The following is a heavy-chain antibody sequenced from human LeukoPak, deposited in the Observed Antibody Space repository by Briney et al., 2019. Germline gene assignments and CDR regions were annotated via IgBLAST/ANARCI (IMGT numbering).Heavy chain of an antibody. Sequence: SETLSLTCRVSGGSLSTYYWTWTRQPPGKGREWIGYSHLSGSAEFNPSLKIRVSMSLDTSRNQFSLRMTTVTAADTAVYYCSREQYTFDGSGWFGMDVWGQGTTVTVSS. D-gene: IGHD6-19*01. CDR2: SHLSGSA. V-gene: IGHV4-59*12. CDR1: GGSLSTYY. J-gene: IGHJ6*02. CDR3: SREQYTFDGSGWFGMDV.